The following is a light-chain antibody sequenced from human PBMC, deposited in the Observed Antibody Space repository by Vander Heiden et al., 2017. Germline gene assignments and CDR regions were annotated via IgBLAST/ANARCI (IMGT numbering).Light chain of an antibody. V-gene: IGKV2-28*01. CDR3: MQALETPRYT. J-gene: IGKJ2*01. CDR2: LGS. Sequence: VMSQSPLPLPVTPGQPASMSCRSSQSLLHSNGYNYLDWYLQKPGQSPQLLIYLGSNRASGVPDRFSGSGSGTDFTLKISRVEAEDVGVYYCMQALETPRYTFGQGTKLEIK. CDR1: QSLLHSNGYNY.